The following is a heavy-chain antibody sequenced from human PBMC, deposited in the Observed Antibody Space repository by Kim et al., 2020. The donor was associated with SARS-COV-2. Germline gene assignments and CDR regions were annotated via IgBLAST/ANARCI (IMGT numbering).Heavy chain of an antibody. CDR2: INPSGGST. D-gene: IGHD3-16*02. Sequence: ASVKVSCKASGYTFTSYYMHWVRQAPGQGLEWMGIINPSGGSTSYAQKFQGRVTMTRDTSTSTVYMELSSLRSEDTAVYYCARDGPGRLSLGESFGMDVWGQGTTVTVSS. V-gene: IGHV1-46*01. J-gene: IGHJ6*02. CDR1: GYTFTSYY. CDR3: ARDGPGRLSLGESFGMDV.